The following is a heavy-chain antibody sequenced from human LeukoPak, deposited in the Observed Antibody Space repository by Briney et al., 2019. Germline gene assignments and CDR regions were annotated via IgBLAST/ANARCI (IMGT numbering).Heavy chain of an antibody. J-gene: IGHJ1*01. CDR1: GFTFSSYS. D-gene: IGHD2-15*01. CDR3: AQQLGYCSGGTCYFTY. Sequence: PGGSLRLSCAASGFTFSSYSMNWVRQAPGKGLEWVAYISSSRSTIYYADSVKGRFTIARDNSKNTLYLQMNSLRVDDTAVYYCAQQLGYCSGGTCYFTYWGQGTLVTVSS. V-gene: IGHV3-48*01. CDR2: ISSSRSTI.